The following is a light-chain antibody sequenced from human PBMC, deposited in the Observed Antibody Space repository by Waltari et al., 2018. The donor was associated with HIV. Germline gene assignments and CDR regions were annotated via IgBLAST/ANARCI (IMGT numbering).Light chain of an antibody. V-gene: IGLV4-69*01. Sequence: QLVLTQSPSASASLEASIKLTCTIHLGPRSYDISWPQKHPGKGPRFLWRLNTNGSLTKGDGIPDRFSGSSSGAERSLTISNLQSEDEADYYCQAGGTGIRGVFGGVTKLTVL. CDR3: QAGGTGIRGV. CDR1: LGPRSYD. CDR2: LNTNGSL. J-gene: IGLJ3*02.